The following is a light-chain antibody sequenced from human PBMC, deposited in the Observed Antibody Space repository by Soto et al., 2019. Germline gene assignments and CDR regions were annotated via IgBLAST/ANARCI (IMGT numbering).Light chain of an antibody. CDR3: SSYTSSNTRV. Sequence: QSALTQPASVSGSPGQSITISCTGTSSDVGGYNYVSWYQQDPGKAPKLMIYEVSNRPSGVSNRFSGSKSGNTASLTISGLQDEDEADYYCSSYTSSNTRVLGNGTKVTVL. CDR1: SSDVGGYNY. J-gene: IGLJ1*01. CDR2: EVS. V-gene: IGLV2-14*01.